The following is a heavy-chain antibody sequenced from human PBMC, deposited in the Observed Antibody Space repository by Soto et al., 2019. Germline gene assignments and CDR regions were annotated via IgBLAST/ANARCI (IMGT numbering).Heavy chain of an antibody. Sequence: PTLVNSTLTLTLTCTFSAVSPITRVLRVTWVRQPPGKALSWLARLAWDDAQFFSSSLKHRLTISKDTSTNQMVRTMTNMNPAGTATYYCTRTSIAVEFDYCGRGRLV. V-gene: IGHV2-70*04. CDR2: LAWDDAQ. J-gene: IGHJ4*01. D-gene: IGHD6-19*01. CDR3: TRTSIAVEFDY. CDR1: AVSPITRVLR.